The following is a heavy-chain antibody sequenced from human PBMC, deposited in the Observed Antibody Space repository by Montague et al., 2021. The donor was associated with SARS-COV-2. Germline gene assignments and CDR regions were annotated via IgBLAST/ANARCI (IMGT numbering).Heavy chain of an antibody. V-gene: IGHV4-34*01. D-gene: IGHD3-22*01. CDR3: ARGAPTISMILVVMTGAGWYFDL. CDR1: GGSFSDYY. Sequence: SETLSLTCAVYGGSFSDYYWSWIRQPPGKGLEWIGEINHSGSTSYNPSLRSRVTISVDTSKNQFSLKLSAVTAADTAVYYCARGAPTISMILVVMTGAGWYFDLWGRGTLVTVSS. CDR2: INHSGST. J-gene: IGHJ2*01.